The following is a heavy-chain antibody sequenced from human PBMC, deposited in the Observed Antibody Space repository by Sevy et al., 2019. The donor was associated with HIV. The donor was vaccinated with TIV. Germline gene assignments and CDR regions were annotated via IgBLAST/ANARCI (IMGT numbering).Heavy chain of an antibody. CDR2: IRNDGSTK. D-gene: IGHD4-17*01. V-gene: IGHV3-30*02. CDR1: GFIFKSYG. J-gene: IGHJ6*02. Sequence: GGSLRLSCAASGFIFKSYGMHGVRQAPRKGLEWVTFIRNDGSTKYYADSVRGRFTASRDNPKNTLYLQMNSLRPEDTAVYYCVKGPHPAVTTSYALDVWGQGTTVTVSS. CDR3: VKGPHPAVTTSYALDV.